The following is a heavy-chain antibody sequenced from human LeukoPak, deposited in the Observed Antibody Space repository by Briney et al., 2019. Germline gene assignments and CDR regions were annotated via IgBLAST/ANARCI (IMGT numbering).Heavy chain of an antibody. D-gene: IGHD3-22*01. CDR1: GFTFSSYS. J-gene: IGHJ4*02. CDR2: ISSSSSYI. V-gene: IGHV3-21*01. CDR3: ARETEDYYDSSGYYY. Sequence: GGSLRLSRAASGFTFSSYSMNWVRQAPGKGLEWVSSISSSSSYIYYADSVKGRFTISRDNAKNSLYLQMNSLRAEDTAVYYCARETEDYYDSSGYYYWGQGTLVTVSS.